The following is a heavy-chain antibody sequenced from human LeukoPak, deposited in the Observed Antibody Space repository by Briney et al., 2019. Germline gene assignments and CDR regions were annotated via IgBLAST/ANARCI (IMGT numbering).Heavy chain of an antibody. CDR1: GYTFTSYY. D-gene: IGHD3-10*01. J-gene: IGHJ4*02. CDR2: INPSDGTT. Sequence: ASVKVSCKASGYTFTSYYVHWVRQAPGQGLEWMGIINPSDGTTRYAQNFQGRVTMTRDTSTSTIYMELSSLRSEDTAVYYCARDHYAMVRGTMSGYWGQGTLVTVSS. V-gene: IGHV1-46*01. CDR3: ARDHYAMVRGTMSGY.